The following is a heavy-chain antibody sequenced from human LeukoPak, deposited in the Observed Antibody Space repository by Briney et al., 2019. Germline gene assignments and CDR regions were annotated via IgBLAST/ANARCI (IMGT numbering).Heavy chain of an antibody. V-gene: IGHV3-9*01. D-gene: IGHD3-10*01. J-gene: IGHJ4*02. CDR2: ISWNSGSI. CDR1: GFTFDDYA. CDR3: AKEPGEFGEP. Sequence: GRSLRLFCAASGFTFDDYAMHWVRQAPGKGLEWASGISWNSGSIGYADSVKGRFTISRDNAKNSLYLQMNSLRAEDTALYYCAKEPGEFGEPWGQGTLVTVSS.